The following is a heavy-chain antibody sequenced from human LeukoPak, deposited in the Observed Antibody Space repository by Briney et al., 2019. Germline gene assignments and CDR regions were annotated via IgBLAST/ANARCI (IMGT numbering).Heavy chain of an antibody. J-gene: IGHJ4*02. CDR1: GFTFSSYW. CDR2: INSDGSST. V-gene: IGHV3-74*01. CDR3: ARRGYYDSSGYDY. D-gene: IGHD3-22*01. Sequence: GGSLRLSCAASGFTFSSYWMHWVRQAPGKGLVWVSRINSDGSSTSYADSVKGRFTISRDDAKNSVFLQINNLRAEDTAIYYCARRGYYDSSGYDYWGQGTLVTVSS.